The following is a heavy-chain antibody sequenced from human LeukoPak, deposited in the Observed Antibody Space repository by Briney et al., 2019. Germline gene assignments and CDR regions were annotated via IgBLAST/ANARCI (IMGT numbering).Heavy chain of an antibody. V-gene: IGHV3-15*07. Sequence: PGGSLRLSCAASGFTFSNAWMNWVRQAPGKGLEWVGRIKSNTYGGTTDYAAPVKGRFSISRDDSKNTLYLQMNSLKTEDTALYYCTTARDAFDIWGQGTMVTVSS. CDR1: GFTFSNAW. CDR3: TTARDAFDI. J-gene: IGHJ3*02. CDR2: IKSNTYGGTT.